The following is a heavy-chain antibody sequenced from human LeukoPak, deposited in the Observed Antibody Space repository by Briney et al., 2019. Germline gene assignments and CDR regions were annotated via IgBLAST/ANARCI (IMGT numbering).Heavy chain of an antibody. CDR3: AREVIRARSIDY. CDR2: ISSSGSTI. J-gene: IGHJ4*02. Sequence: PGGSLGLSCAASGFTFSDYYMSWIRQAPGKGLEWVSYISSSGSTIYYADSVKGRFTISRDNAKNSLYLQMNSLRAEDTAVYYCAREVIRARSIDYWGQGTLVTVSS. D-gene: IGHD3-16*02. CDR1: GFTFSDYY. V-gene: IGHV3-11*01.